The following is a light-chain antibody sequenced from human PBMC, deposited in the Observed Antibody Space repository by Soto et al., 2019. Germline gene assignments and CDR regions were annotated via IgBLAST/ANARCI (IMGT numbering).Light chain of an antibody. Sequence: QSVLTQPPSASGTPGQRVTISCSGSNSNIASKTVDWYQQLPGTAPKLLIYSNDQRPSGVPDRISGSKSGTSASLAISGLLSEDEADYYCAAWDASLNGVVFGGGTKLTVL. J-gene: IGLJ2*01. CDR2: SND. CDR1: NSNIASKT. V-gene: IGLV1-44*01. CDR3: AAWDASLNGVV.